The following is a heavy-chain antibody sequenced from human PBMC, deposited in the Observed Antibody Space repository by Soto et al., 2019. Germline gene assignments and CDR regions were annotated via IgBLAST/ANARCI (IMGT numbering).Heavy chain of an antibody. Sequence: GGSLRLSCAASGFTFSSYVMHWVRQAPGKGLEWVSYISSSVGTIKYADSVKGRFTISRDNAKNSLYLQMHSLRADDTAVYYCARDAFEIYYKFGLDVWGQGTQVTVSS. CDR2: ISSSVGTI. CDR3: ARDAFEIYYKFGLDV. CDR1: GFTFSSYV. D-gene: IGHD3-10*01. J-gene: IGHJ6*02. V-gene: IGHV3-48*03.